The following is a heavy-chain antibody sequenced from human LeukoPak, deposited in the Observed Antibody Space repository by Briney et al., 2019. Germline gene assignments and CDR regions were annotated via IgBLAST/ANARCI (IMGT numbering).Heavy chain of an antibody. CDR1: GGSFSGYY. J-gene: IGHJ3*02. D-gene: IGHD3-22*01. CDR3: ARWSYYYDSSGYFAFDI. Sequence: SETLSLTCAVYGGSFSGYYWSWIRQPPGKGLEWIGEINHSGSTNYNPSLKSRVTISVDTSKNQFSLKLSSVTAADTAVYYCARWSYYYDSSGYFAFDIWGQGTMVTVSS. V-gene: IGHV4-34*01. CDR2: INHSGST.